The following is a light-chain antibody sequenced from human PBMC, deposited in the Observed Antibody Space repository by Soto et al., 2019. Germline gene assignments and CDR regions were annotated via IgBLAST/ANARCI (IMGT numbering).Light chain of an antibody. CDR1: QSIDNY. J-gene: IGKJ4*01. CDR3: QQSITAPLT. Sequence: DIQTTQSPSSLSASVGDRVTITCRASQSIDNYLNWYQQKSGKAPQLLIYSASHLQSGVPSRFSGGGYGTDFILTISSLQPEDSAIYFCQQSITAPLTFGGGTKVEIK. CDR2: SAS. V-gene: IGKV1-39*01.